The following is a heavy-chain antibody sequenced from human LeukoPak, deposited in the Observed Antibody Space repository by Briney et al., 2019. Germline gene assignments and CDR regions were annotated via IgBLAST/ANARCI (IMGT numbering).Heavy chain of an antibody. Sequence: PSETLSLTCTVSGGSISSSSYYWGWIRQPPGKGLEWIGSIYYSGSTYYNPSLKSRVTISVDTSKNQFSLKLSSVTAADTAVYYCARARGGTLPMVRGVIPDYWGQGTLVTVSS. CDR2: IYYSGST. V-gene: IGHV4-39*07. CDR3: ARARGGTLPMVRGVIPDY. J-gene: IGHJ4*02. D-gene: IGHD3-10*01. CDR1: GGSISSSSYY.